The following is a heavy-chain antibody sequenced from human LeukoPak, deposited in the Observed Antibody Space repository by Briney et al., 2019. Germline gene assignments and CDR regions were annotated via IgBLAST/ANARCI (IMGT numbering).Heavy chain of an antibody. Sequence: GGSLRLSCAASGFTVSSNYMSWVRQAPGKGLEWVSVIYSGGSTYYADSVKGRFTISRDNSKNTLYLQMNSLRAEDTAVYYCARRLPVAGTRPFDYWGQGTLVTVSS. CDR2: IYSGGST. D-gene: IGHD6-19*01. V-gene: IGHV3-53*01. J-gene: IGHJ4*02. CDR1: GFTVSSNY. CDR3: ARRLPVAGTRPFDY.